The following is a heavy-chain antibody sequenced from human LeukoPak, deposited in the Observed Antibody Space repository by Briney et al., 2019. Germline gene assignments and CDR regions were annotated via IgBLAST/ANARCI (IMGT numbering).Heavy chain of an antibody. Sequence: GGSLRLSWAATGTTISSYAMHWVRPAPAQGLAWGAVIWYDGSNKYYADSVKGRSTISRDNSKNTLYLQMNSLRADDTAVYYCAKVTDSSGYFPSDYWGQGTPVTVSS. V-gene: IGHV3-33*06. J-gene: IGHJ4*02. CDR2: IWYDGSNK. CDR1: GTTISSYA. D-gene: IGHD3-22*01. CDR3: AKVTDSSGYFPSDY.